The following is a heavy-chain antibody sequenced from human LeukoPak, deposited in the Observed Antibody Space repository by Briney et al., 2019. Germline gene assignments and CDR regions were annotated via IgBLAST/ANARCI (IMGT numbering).Heavy chain of an antibody. Sequence: GGSLRLSCVASGFTLSNYAMSWVRQAPGKRPEWLSVISGSGGNTHYADSVKGRFTISRDTSKNMLYLQIDSLTADDTAIYYCARRTITGGGDCLDYWGQGTLITVSS. CDR2: ISGSGGNT. J-gene: IGHJ4*02. D-gene: IGHD2-21*02. V-gene: IGHV3-23*01. CDR3: ARRTITGGGDCLDY. CDR1: GFTLSNYA.